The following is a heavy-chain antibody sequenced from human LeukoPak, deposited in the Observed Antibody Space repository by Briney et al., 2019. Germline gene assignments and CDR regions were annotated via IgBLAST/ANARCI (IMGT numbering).Heavy chain of an antibody. V-gene: IGHV1-46*01. CDR3: ARDWGASNYFDY. CDR2: ISPNGGST. D-gene: IGHD7-27*01. J-gene: IGHJ4*02. CDR1: GFGFSSFY. Sequence: ASVKVSCKTSGFGFSSFYIHWVRQGPGQGLGWMGLISPNGGSTRLAQKFQGRVTMTSDMATSTVYMELSSLRSEDAAVYYCARDWGASNYFDYWGQGSLIIVSS.